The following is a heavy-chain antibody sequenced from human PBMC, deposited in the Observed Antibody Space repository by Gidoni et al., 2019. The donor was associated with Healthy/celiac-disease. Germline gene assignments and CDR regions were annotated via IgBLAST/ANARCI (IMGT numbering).Heavy chain of an antibody. CDR3: AAPVAGTGNWFDP. J-gene: IGHJ5*02. CDR2: ISGSGGST. V-gene: IGHV3-23*01. D-gene: IGHD6-19*01. Sequence: EVQLLESGGGLVQPGGSLRLSCAASGFTFSSYAVSWVRQAPGKGLEWFSAISGSGGSTYYADSVKGRFTISRDNSKNTLYLQMNSLRAEDTAVYYCAAPVAGTGNWFDPWGQGTLVTVSS. CDR1: GFTFSSYA.